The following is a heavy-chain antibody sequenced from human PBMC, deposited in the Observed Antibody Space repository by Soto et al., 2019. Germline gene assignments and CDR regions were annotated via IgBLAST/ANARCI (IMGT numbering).Heavy chain of an antibody. V-gene: IGHV4-39*01. CDR2: VYYSGTT. J-gene: IGHJ4*02. CDR3: ARLIECKTTSCYFDY. Sequence: QLQLQESGPGLVKPSETLSLTCTVSGGSISSSSYYWAWVRQPPGKGLEWIGSVYYSGTTYYNPSLKSRVTTSGDTSKDQCSLKLSSVTAADTAVFYCARLIECKTTSCYFDYWGQGTLVTVSS. CDR1: GGSISSSSYY. D-gene: IGHD2-2*01.